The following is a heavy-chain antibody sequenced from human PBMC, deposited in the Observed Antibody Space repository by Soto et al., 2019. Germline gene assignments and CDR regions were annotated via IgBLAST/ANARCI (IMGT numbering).Heavy chain of an antibody. Sequence: KPGGSLRLSCAASGFTFSDYYVSWIRQAPGKGLEWVSYISSSGSTIYYADSVKGRFTISRDNAKNSLYLQMNSLRAEDTAVYYCARQLEPNSRSYNWFDPWGQGTLVTVSS. V-gene: IGHV3-11*01. D-gene: IGHD1-1*01. CDR2: ISSSGSTI. CDR1: GFTFSDYY. CDR3: ARQLEPNSRSYNWFDP. J-gene: IGHJ5*02.